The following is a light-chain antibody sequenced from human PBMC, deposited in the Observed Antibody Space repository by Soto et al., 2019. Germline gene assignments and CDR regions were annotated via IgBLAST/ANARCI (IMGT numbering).Light chain of an antibody. Sequence: QPVLTQPPSASASLGATLTLTCTLSSGYSNYRVDWYQQRPGKGPRLVMRVDAGGIVGSRGDGIPDRFSVMGSGLNRYLTIKNIQEEDESDYHCGADHGSGSNFVKVFGGGTKVTFL. CDR2: VDAGGIVG. V-gene: IGLV9-49*03. CDR3: GADHGSGSNFVKV. J-gene: IGLJ2*01. CDR1: SGYSNYR.